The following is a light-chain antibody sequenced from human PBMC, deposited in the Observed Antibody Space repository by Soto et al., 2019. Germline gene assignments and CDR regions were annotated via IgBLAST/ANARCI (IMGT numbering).Light chain of an antibody. CDR1: SSDVGGYNY. V-gene: IGLV2-14*01. CDR2: DVS. Sequence: QSVLTQPASVSGSPGQSITISCTGTSSDVGGYNYVSWYQQHPGKAPKLMIYDVSNRPSGVSNRFSGSKSGNTASLTFSGLQAEDEADYYCSSYTSSSNVVFGGGTKLTVL. J-gene: IGLJ2*01. CDR3: SSYTSSSNVV.